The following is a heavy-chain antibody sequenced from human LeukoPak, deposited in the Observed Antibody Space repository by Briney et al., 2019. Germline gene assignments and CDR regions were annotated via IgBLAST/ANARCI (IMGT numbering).Heavy chain of an antibody. CDR1: GFTFSSYA. J-gene: IGHJ4*02. CDR3: AKQLGYCSDGSCYFPY. CDR2: ISGSGGYT. Sequence: GGSLRLSCAASGFTFSSYAMSWVRQAPGKGLEWVSAISGSGGYTYYADSVQGRFTISRDNSKSTLCLQMNSLRAEDTAVYYCAKQLGYCSDGSCYFPYWGQGTLVTVSS. D-gene: IGHD2-15*01. V-gene: IGHV3-23*01.